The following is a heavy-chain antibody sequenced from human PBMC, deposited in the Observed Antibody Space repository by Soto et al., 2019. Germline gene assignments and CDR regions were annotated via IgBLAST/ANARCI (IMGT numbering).Heavy chain of an antibody. V-gene: IGHV1-69*05. D-gene: IGHD6-6*01. Sequence: QVQLVQSGAEVKKPGSSVKVSCKASGGTFSSYAISWVRQAPGQGLEWMGGIIPIFGTANYAQKFQGRVTITPDESTDTASMELSSLRSEDTAVYYCARVIVSEDSSSKNWFDPWGQGTLVTVSS. CDR3: ARVIVSEDSSSKNWFDP. CDR1: GGTFSSYA. CDR2: IIPIFGTA. J-gene: IGHJ5*02.